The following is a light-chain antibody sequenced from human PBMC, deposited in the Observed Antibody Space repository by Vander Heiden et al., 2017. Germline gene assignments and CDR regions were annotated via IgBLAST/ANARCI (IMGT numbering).Light chain of an antibody. CDR2: EVN. J-gene: IGLJ3*02. V-gene: IGLV2-14*01. Sequence: QSALTQPASVSGSLGQSITISCSGTSSDIGAYFLVSWDQQRPGKAPKLIIYEVNNRPSGVSSRFSGSKSGNAASLTISGLQAADEAYYHCSSFTGASTLVFGGGTKVTVL. CDR3: SSFTGASTLV. CDR1: SSDIGAYFL.